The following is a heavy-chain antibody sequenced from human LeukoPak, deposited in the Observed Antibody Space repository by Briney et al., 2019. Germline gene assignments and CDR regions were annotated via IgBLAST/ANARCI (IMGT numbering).Heavy chain of an antibody. CDR2: INPSDDRT. Sequence: ASVKVSCKASGYSFSNYYLHWVRQAPGQGLEWMGLINPSDDRTTYAQKFQGRVTLTSDTSTSTVHMELSSLRSEDTAVYYCAREGSGNNYWLAENEYWGQGTLVTVSS. D-gene: IGHD1-26*01. V-gene: IGHV1-46*01. CDR3: AREGSGNNYWLAENEY. CDR1: GYSFSNYY. J-gene: IGHJ4*02.